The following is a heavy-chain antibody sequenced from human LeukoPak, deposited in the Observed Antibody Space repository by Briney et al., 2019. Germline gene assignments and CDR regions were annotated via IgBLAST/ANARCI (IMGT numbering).Heavy chain of an antibody. CDR3: ARKISYISVFDY. D-gene: IGHD2-15*01. J-gene: IGHJ4*02. CDR2: ISDSGST. CDR1: GGSISSYY. V-gene: IGHV4-59*01. Sequence: SETLSLTCTVSGGSISSYYWSWVRQPPGQGLEWIGYISDSGSTDYNPFLKSRITISGDTPGNQVSLKLSSVTAADTAVYYCARKISYISVFDYWGQGTLVTVSS.